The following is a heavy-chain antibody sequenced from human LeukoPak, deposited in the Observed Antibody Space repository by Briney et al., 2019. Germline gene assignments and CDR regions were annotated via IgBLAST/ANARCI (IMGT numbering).Heavy chain of an antibody. CDR1: GYTFTSYD. J-gene: IGHJ4*02. CDR3: ARFRGGFGEFHFNY. CDR2: MNPNSGTT. V-gene: IGHV1-8*01. D-gene: IGHD3-10*01. Sequence: ASVKVSCKASGYTFTSYDINWVRQATGQGLEWMGWMNPNSGTTGYAQKFQGRVTMTRNTSISTAYMELSSLRSEDTAVYYCARFRGGFGEFHFNYWGQGTLVTVSS.